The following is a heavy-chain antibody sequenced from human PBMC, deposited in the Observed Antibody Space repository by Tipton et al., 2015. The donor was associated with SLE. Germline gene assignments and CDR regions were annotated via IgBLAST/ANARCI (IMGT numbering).Heavy chain of an antibody. V-gene: IGHV4-30-2*01. Sequence: TLSLTCAVSGGSLSSGGYSWSWIRQPPGKGLEWIGYIYHSGTTYYNPSLKSRVTISVDTSKNQFSLKLSSVTAADTAVYYCARESGESGYWGQGTLVTVSS. CDR2: IYHSGTT. J-gene: IGHJ4*02. CDR1: GGSLSSGGYS. CDR3: ARESGESGY. D-gene: IGHD3-3*01.